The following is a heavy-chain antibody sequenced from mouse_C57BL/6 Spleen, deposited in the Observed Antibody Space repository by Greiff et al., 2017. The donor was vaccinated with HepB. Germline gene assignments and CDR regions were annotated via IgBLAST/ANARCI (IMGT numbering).Heavy chain of an antibody. D-gene: IGHD1-1*01. CDR3: ARSGYYGSSHY. CDR2: IHPNSGST. CDR1: GYTFTSYW. J-gene: IGHJ2*01. Sequence: VQLQQSGAELVKPGASVKLSCKASGYTFTSYWMHWVKQRPGQGLEWIGMIHPNSGSTNYNEKFKSKATLTVDKSSSTAYMQLSSLTSEDSAVYYCARSGYYGSSHYWGQGTTLTVSS. V-gene: IGHV1-64*01.